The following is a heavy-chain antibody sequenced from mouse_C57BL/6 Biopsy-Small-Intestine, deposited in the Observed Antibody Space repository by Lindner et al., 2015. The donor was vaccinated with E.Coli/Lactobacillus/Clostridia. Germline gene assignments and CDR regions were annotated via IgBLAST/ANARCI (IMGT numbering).Heavy chain of an antibody. D-gene: IGHD2-4*01. CDR2: INPNTGTT. V-gene: IGHV1-42*01. Sequence: VQLQESGPELVKPGASVKISCKASGYSFTGYYMNWVKQSPEKSLEWIGEINPNTGTTTYNQKFKAKATLTVDKSSSTAHMQLKGLTSEDSAVYYCARSYYDNLDYWGQGTTLTVSS. CDR3: ARSYYDNLDY. J-gene: IGHJ2*01. CDR1: GYSFTGYY.